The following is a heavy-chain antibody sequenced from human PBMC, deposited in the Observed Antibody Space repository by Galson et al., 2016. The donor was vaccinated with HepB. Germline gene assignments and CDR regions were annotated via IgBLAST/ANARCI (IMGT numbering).Heavy chain of an antibody. D-gene: IGHD4-23*01. Sequence: TLSLTCTVSGGSISSGGFYWTWIRQNPGKGLEWIGNIYYSGTTYYNPSLKSRVTISEDTSNNQFSLKLTSVTAADTAVYYCARVAGNPGRTAYYDYWGLGTLVTVSS. J-gene: IGHJ4*02. CDR2: IYYSGTT. CDR3: ARVAGNPGRTAYYDY. V-gene: IGHV4-31*03. CDR1: GGSISSGGFY.